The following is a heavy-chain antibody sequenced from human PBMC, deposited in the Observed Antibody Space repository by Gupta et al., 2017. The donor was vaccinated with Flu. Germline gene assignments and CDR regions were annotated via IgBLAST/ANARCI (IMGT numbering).Heavy chain of an antibody. D-gene: IGHD3-10*01. J-gene: IGHJ6*02. CDR3: AKDRGFGNLLQDYKTMDV. CDR1: GFTFNNYA. Sequence: QVQLVESGGGVAKPGRSLSLSCAASGFTFNNYAMYWVRQAPGKGLEWVAVISFDGSKTYHADSVKGRFTISRDNSHNTLYLQMNNLRAEDTAVYYCAKDRGFGNLLQDYKTMDVWGQGTTVTVS. CDR2: ISFDGSKT. V-gene: IGHV3-30*18.